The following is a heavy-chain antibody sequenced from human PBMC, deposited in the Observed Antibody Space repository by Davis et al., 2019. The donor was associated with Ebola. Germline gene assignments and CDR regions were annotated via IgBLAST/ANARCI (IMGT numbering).Heavy chain of an antibody. V-gene: IGHV1-8*01. J-gene: IGHJ6*02. CDR1: GYTFTGYD. CDR2: MNPNSGNT. CDR3: ARVCGSCYLWVWDYGMDV. D-gene: IGHD2-15*01. Sequence: AASVKVSCKASGYTFTGYDINWVRQATGQGLEWMGWMNPNSGNTGYAQKFQGRVTMTRNTSISTAYMELSSLRSEDTAVYYCARVCGSCYLWVWDYGMDVWGQGTTVTVSS.